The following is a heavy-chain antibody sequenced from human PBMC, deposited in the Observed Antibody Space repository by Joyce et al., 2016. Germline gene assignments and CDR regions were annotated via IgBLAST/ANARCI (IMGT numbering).Heavy chain of an antibody. CDR3: AKILTATYSSGWFLDY. CDR2: ISYDGSYK. Sequence: QVQLVESGGGVVQPGRSLRLSCAASGLTLSNYGVHWVRQAPGKGLEWVAGISYDGSYKYYADSVKGRFTISRDNSKNTVFLEMNSLRTEDTAVYYCAKILTATYSSGWFLDYWGQGTLVTVSS. V-gene: IGHV3-30*18. CDR1: GLTLSNYG. D-gene: IGHD6-25*01. J-gene: IGHJ4*02.